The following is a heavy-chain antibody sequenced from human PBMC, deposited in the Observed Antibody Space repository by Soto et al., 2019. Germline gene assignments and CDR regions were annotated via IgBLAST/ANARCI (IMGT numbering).Heavy chain of an antibody. CDR3: AKDRDVVVVIDATATGAFDI. D-gene: IGHD2-15*01. CDR1: GFTFRDYG. Sequence: EVQLLESGGGLVQRGGSLRLSCAASGFTFRDYGMSWVRQAPGKGLEWVSGISGAEANTYYADSVQGRFTVSRDTSKNTVYLQMNSLRAEDTAVYFCAKDRDVVVVIDATATGAFDIWGQGTMVTVSS. CDR2: ISGAEANT. J-gene: IGHJ3*02. V-gene: IGHV3-23*01.